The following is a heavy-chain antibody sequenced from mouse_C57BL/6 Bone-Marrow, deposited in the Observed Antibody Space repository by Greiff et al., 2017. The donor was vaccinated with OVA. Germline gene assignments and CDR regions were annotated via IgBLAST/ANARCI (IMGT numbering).Heavy chain of an antibody. CDR3: ARSSFITTVVAPYVDY. CDR2: INPSSGYT. V-gene: IGHV1-4*01. D-gene: IGHD1-1*01. Sequence: VQLQQSGAELARPGASVKMSCKASGYTFTSYTMHWVKQRPGQGLEWIGYINPSSGYTKYNQKFKDKATLTADKSSSTAYMQLSSLTSEDSAVYYCARSSFITTVVAPYVDYWGQGTTLTVSS. CDR1: GYTFTSYT. J-gene: IGHJ2*01.